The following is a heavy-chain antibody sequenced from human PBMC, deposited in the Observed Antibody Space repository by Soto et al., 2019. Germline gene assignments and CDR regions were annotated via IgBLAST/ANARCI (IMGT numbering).Heavy chain of an antibody. V-gene: IGHV1-69*06. CDR1: GGTFSSYA. D-gene: IGHD3-22*01. J-gene: IGHJ4*02. CDR2: IIPIFGTA. Sequence: SVKVSCKASGGTFSSYAISWVRQAPGQGLEWMGGIIPIFGTANYAQKFQGRVTITADKSTSTAYMELSSLRSEDTAVYYCAYYYDSSGPFDYWGQGTPVTVSS. CDR3: AYYYDSSGPFDY.